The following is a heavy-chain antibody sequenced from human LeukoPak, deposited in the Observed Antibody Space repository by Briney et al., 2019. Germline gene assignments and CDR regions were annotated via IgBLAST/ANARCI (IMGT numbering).Heavy chain of an antibody. D-gene: IGHD3-16*01. Sequence: GGSLRLSCAASGFSFSSSWMLWVRQTPGKGLVWLSRISPDGSSTSYADSVKGRFTVSRDIARITLSLQMNSLRAEDSAVYYCARLQGITPQPMTEGFDIWGQGTMVTVSS. V-gene: IGHV3-74*01. CDR1: GFSFSSSW. J-gene: IGHJ3*02. CDR2: ISPDGSST. CDR3: ARLQGITPQPMTEGFDI.